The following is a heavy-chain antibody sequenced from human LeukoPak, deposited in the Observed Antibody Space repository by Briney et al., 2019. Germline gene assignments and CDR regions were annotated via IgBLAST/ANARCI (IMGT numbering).Heavy chain of an antibody. CDR2: ISGSGGSP. J-gene: IGHJ5*02. CDR3: ARDLFRYGAYYYDSSGNWFDP. V-gene: IGHV3-23*01. CDR1: GFTFSTYA. Sequence: GGSLRLSCAASGFTFSTYAMSWVRQAPGKGLEWVSVISGSGGSPYYADSVKGRFTISRDNSKNTLYLQMNSLRAEDTAVYYCARDLFRYGAYYYDSSGNWFDPWGQGTLVTVSS. D-gene: IGHD3-22*01.